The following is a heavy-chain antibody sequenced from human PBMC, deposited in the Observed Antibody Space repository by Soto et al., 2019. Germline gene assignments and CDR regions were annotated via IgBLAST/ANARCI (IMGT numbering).Heavy chain of an antibody. CDR3: ARLGQGGYVQGMDV. CDR1: GYSFITYW. J-gene: IGHJ6*02. V-gene: IGHV5-51*01. CDR2: IDPADSET. D-gene: IGHD5-12*01. Sequence: GESLKISCKGSGYSFITYWIAWVRQKPGKGLEWMGIIDPADSETKYSPSFQGQVTISADKSINTAYLQWSSLKASDTAMYYCARLGQGGYVQGMDVWGQGTTVTVSS.